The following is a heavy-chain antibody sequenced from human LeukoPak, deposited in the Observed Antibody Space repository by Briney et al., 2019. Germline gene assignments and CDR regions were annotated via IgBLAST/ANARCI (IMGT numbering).Heavy chain of an antibody. V-gene: IGHV3-33*01. CDR1: GFAFSSYG. CDR3: ARDLGYYDSSGYCDY. J-gene: IGHJ4*02. D-gene: IGHD3-22*01. Sequence: GGSLRLSCAASGFAFSSYGMHWVRQAPGKGLEWVAVIWYDGSNKYYADSVKGRFTISRDSSKNTLYLQMNSLRAEDTAVYYCARDLGYYDSSGYCDYWGQGTLVTVSS. CDR2: IWYDGSNK.